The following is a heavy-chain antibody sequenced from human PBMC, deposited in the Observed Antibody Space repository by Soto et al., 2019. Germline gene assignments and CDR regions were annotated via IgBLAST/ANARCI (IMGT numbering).Heavy chain of an antibody. J-gene: IGHJ6*02. CDR1: GYSISRGHY. CDR2: IYHSGST. Sequence: SETLSLTCAVSGYSISRGHYWGWIREPPGKGLEWIGSIYHSGSTYYNPSLKSRVTISVDTSKNQFSLKLSFVTAADTAVYYCARDLSGYDSYYYYGMDVWGQGTTVTVSS. CDR3: ARDLSGYDSYYYYGMDV. D-gene: IGHD5-12*01. V-gene: IGHV4-38-2*02.